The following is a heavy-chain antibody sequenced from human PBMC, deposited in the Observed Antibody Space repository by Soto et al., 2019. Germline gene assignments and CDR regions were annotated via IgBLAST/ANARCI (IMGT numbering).Heavy chain of an antibody. CDR2: INAGNGNT. V-gene: IGHV1-3*05. CDR1: GYTFTSYA. CDR3: ARSIVVVTALDY. D-gene: IGHD2-21*02. Sequence: QVQLVQSGAEEKKPGASVKVSCKASGYTFTSYAMHWVRQAPGQSLEWMGWINAGNGNTKYSQKFQGSVTITRDTSASTAYMELSSLRSEDTAVYYCARSIVVVTALDYWGQGTLVTVSS. J-gene: IGHJ4*02.